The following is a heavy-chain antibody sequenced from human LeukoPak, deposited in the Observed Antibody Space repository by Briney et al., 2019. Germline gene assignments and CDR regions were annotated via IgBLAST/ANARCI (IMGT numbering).Heavy chain of an antibody. D-gene: IGHD2-2*01. CDR1: GFTFSSYA. CDR3: ASLPVPAAVYDY. CDR2: ISYDGSNK. J-gene: IGHJ4*02. Sequence: PGRSLTLSCAASGFTFSSYAMHWVRHSPGKGLEGVVVISYDGSNKYYADSAKGRFTISRDNSKNTLYLQMNSLRAEDTAVYYCASLPVPAAVYDYWGQGTLVTVSS. V-gene: IGHV3-30*01.